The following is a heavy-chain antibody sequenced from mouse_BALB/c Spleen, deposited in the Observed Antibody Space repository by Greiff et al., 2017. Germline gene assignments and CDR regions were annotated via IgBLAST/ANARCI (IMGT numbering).Heavy chain of an antibody. J-gene: IGHJ2*01. CDR3: ARAGDGYYGDYFDY. D-gene: IGHD2-3*01. Sequence: EVQGVESGGGLVQPGGSRKLSCAASGFTFSSFGMHWVRQAPEKGLEWVAYISSGSSTIYYADTVKGRFTISRDNPKNTLFLQMTSLRSEDTAMYYCARAGDGYYGDYFDYWGQGTTLTVSS. CDR1: GFTFSSFG. CDR2: ISSGSSTI. V-gene: IGHV5-17*02.